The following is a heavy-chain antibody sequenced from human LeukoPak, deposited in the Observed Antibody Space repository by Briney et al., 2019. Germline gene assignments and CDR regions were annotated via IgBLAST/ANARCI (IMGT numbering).Heavy chain of an antibody. CDR2: IYTSGST. V-gene: IGHV4-4*07. CDR3: ARGSTGIDY. Sequence: SETLSLTCSVSVGSSSSHHWSCIRQPAGKGLEGIGRIYTSGSTNYNPSLKSRVTISVDRSKNQFSLKLSSVTAADTAVYYCARGSTGIDYWGQGTLVTVSS. J-gene: IGHJ4*02. CDR1: VGSSSSHH.